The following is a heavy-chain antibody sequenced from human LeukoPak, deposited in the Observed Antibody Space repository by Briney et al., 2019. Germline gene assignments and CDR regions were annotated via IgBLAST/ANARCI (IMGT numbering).Heavy chain of an antibody. CDR3: ARSRAVAGPWARGYDAFDI. CDR1: GFSFTNAW. CDR2: IRNKRDGGTP. J-gene: IGHJ3*02. V-gene: IGHV3-15*01. D-gene: IGHD6-19*01. Sequence: GGSLRLSCVASGFSFTNAWMGWVRQAPGKGLEWVGRIRNKRDGGTPDYAAPVRGRFSISRDNSKNTLYLQMNSLRAEDTAVYYCARSRAVAGPWARGYDAFDIWGQGTMVTVSS.